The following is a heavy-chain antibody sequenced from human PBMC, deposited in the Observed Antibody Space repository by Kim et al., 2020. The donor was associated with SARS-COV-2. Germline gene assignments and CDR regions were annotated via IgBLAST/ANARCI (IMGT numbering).Heavy chain of an antibody. J-gene: IGHJ1*01. CDR2: FLPIVDSP. CDR3: VRAGVSGYNRPHAY. CDR1: GGTFSNYA. D-gene: IGHD5-12*01. Sequence: SVKVSCMASGGTFSNYAISWVRQAPGQGLEWVGGFLPIVDSPVYAQKFQGRASITADESTSTAYMELTSLTSDDTALYYCVRAGVSGYNRPHAYWGLGTVVTVSS. V-gene: IGHV1-69*13.